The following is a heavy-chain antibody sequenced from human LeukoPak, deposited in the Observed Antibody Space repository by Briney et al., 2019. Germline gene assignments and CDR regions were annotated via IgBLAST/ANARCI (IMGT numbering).Heavy chain of an antibody. D-gene: IGHD3-22*01. CDR2: ISYSGST. CDR1: GGXISSYY. V-gene: IGHV4-59*01. Sequence: SETLSLTCTVSGGXISSYYCGWIRQPPGKGREWIACISYSGSTKYNPSLKSRVTISVDTSKNQLSLKLSSVTAADTAVYYCAREPGFDSSGYLNWFDPWGQGTLVTVSS. CDR3: AREPGFDSSGYLNWFDP. J-gene: IGHJ5*02.